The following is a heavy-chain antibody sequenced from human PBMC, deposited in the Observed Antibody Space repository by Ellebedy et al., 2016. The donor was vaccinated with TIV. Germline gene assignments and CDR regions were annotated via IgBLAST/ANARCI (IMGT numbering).Heavy chain of an antibody. J-gene: IGHJ6*02. CDR2: IDPSDSYT. D-gene: IGHD4/OR15-4a*01. V-gene: IGHV5-10-1*01. CDR3: ARHPASNYGDYGMDV. CDR1: GYSFTTYW. Sequence: GESLKISCKGSGYSFTTYWISWVRKIPGKGLEWMGKIDPSDSYTNYSPSFQGHVTISADKSISTVYLQWNSLKASDTAINHCARHPASNYGDYGMDVWGQGTMVTVSS.